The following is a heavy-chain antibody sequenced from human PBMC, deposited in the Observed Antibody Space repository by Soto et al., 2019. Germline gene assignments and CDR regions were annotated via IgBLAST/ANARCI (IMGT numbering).Heavy chain of an antibody. Sequence: SETLSITCAVHGGSFSGYYWTWIRQPPGTGLEWIGEINHSGSTNYNPSLKSRVTISVDTSKNQFSLKLTSVTAADTAVYYCARDKITGIFDYWGQGTLVTVSS. CDR2: INHSGST. CDR3: ARDKITGIFDY. CDR1: GGSFSGYY. J-gene: IGHJ4*02. V-gene: IGHV4-34*01. D-gene: IGHD2-8*02.